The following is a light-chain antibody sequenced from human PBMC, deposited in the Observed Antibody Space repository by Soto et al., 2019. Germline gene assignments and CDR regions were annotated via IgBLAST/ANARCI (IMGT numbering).Light chain of an antibody. V-gene: IGKV3-11*01. CDR3: QQRSSWPLT. J-gene: IGKJ4*01. CDR2: DAS. Sequence: EIVLTQSPATLSLSPGARAILSCRASQSVGSLLAWYQQSPGQAPRLLIFDASNRATGIPARFSGSGSGTDFTLTISSLEPEDFAVYYCQQRSSWPLTFGGGTKVDIK. CDR1: QSVGSL.